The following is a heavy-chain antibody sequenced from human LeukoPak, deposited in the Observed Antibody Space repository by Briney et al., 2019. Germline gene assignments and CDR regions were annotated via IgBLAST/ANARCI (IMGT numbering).Heavy chain of an antibody. J-gene: IGHJ4*02. V-gene: IGHV3-30*02. CDR2: ILADGMNR. Sequence: PVGCLRLSCVATGFSFSKYGMHWVRQAPGKGLEWVAYILADGMNRSYADSVKGRFTISRDDSKYTLYLQMNSLRAEDTAVFYCAKDGANYAKDYWGQGTLVS. CDR1: GFSFSKYG. D-gene: IGHD2-2*01. CDR3: AKDGANYAKDY.